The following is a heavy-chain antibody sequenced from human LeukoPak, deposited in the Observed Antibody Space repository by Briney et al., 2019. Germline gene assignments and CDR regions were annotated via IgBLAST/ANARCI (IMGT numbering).Heavy chain of an antibody. CDR1: GGSISSGDYD. D-gene: IGHD6-13*01. J-gene: IGHJ4*02. CDR2: MYYSGST. V-gene: IGHV4-30-4*01. Sequence: SETLSLTCTVSGGSISSGDYDWSWIRQPAGKGLEWNGYMYYSGSTYYNPSVKSQITITVERTKNKFSLKLSSVTAADTAVYYCAGIAAHFDYWGQGTLVTVSS. CDR3: AGIAAHFDY.